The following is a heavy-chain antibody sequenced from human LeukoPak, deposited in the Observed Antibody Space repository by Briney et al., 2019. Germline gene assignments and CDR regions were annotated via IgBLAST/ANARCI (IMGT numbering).Heavy chain of an antibody. Sequence: GGSLRLSCAASGFTFSSYSMNWVRQAPGKGLEWVSSISSSSSYIYYADSVKGRFTISRDNAKNSLYLQMNSLRAENTAVYYCARDRESSSWFDYWGQGTLVTVSS. CDR2: ISSSSSYI. J-gene: IGHJ4*02. CDR1: GFTFSSYS. CDR3: ARDRESSSWFDY. V-gene: IGHV3-21*01. D-gene: IGHD6-13*01.